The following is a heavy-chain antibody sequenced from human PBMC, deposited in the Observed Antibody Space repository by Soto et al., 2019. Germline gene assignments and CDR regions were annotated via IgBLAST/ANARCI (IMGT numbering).Heavy chain of an antibody. CDR2: ISAAGDP. CDR1: GFAFRNYD. CDR3: ARTAIDFYGLDV. J-gene: IGHJ6*02. Sequence: EVQLVESGGGLVQPGGSLRLSSEACGFAFRNYDMHWVRQGTGKGLEWVSGISAAGDPDYADSVEGRFTISRENAQNSFFLQMNSLRVGDTAVYYCARTAIDFYGLDVWGQGTTVIVSS. D-gene: IGHD2-21*02. V-gene: IGHV3-13*05.